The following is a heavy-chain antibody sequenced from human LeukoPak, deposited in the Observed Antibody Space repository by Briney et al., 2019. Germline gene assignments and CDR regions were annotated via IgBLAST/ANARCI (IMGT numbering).Heavy chain of an antibody. J-gene: IGHJ4*02. CDR3: ARGHAIFYYLDY. CDR1: GDSISSHNW. D-gene: IGHD3-3*02. Sequence: SGTLSLTCAVSGDSISSHNWWSWVRQTPGKGLEWIGEVFHSGNTNYSPSLESRVTISVDKSKNHLSLKLNSVTAADTAVYFCARGHAIFYYLDYWGQGALVIVSS. CDR2: VFHSGNT. V-gene: IGHV4-4*02.